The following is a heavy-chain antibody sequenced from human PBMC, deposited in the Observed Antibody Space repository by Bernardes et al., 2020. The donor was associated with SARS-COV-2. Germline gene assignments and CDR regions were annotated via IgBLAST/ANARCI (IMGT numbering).Heavy chain of an antibody. D-gene: IGHD1-1*01. CDR2: IYPGDSDT. V-gene: IGHV5-51*01. CDR3: ARRAGATWFDP. J-gene: IGHJ5*02. CDR1: GYSFTCYW. Sequence: GESPKTYCKGPGYSFTCYWIGWVRQMPGKGPEWSGIIYPGDSDTRYSPSFQGQVTISADKSISTAYLQWSGLKASDTAMYYCARRAGATWFDPWGQGTLVTVSS.